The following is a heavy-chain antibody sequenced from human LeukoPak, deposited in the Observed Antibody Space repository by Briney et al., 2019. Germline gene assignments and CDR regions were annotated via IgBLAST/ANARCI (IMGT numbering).Heavy chain of an antibody. V-gene: IGHV1-46*01. Sequence: ASVKVSCKVSGYTLTELSMHWVRQAPGQGLEWMGIINPSGGSTSYAQKFQGRVTMTRDTSTSTVYMELSSLRSEDTAVYYCAREFTYYYDSSGYFIDWFDPWGQGTLVTVSS. CDR2: INPSGGST. J-gene: IGHJ5*02. CDR3: AREFTYYYDSSGYFIDWFDP. D-gene: IGHD3-22*01. CDR1: GYTLTELS.